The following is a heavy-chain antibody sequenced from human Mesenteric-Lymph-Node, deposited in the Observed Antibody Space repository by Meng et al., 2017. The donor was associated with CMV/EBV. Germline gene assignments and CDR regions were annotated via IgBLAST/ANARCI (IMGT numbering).Heavy chain of an antibody. CDR2: IYYSGST. Sequence: SETLSLTCAVYGGSFSGYYWSWIRQPPGKGLEWIGNIYYSGSTYYNPSLRSRVTISVDTSKNQFSLKLSSVTAADTAMYYCARDSALAGGYWGQGTLVTVSS. V-gene: IGHV4-34*01. D-gene: IGHD2-21*01. J-gene: IGHJ4*02. CDR1: GGSFSGYY. CDR3: ARDSALAGGY.